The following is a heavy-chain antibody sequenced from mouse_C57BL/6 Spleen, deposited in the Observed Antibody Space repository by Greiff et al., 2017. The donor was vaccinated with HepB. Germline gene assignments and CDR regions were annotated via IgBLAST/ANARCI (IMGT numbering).Heavy chain of an antibody. CDR3: ARSEVTTVVALDY. D-gene: IGHD1-1*01. J-gene: IGHJ2*01. V-gene: IGHV1-81*01. Sequence: QVHVKQSGAELARPGASVKLSCKASGYTFTSYGISWVKQRTGQGLEWIGEIYPRSGNTYYNEKFKGKATLTSDKSSSTAYMELRSLTSEDSAVYFCARSEVTTVVALDYWGQGTTLTVSS. CDR2: IYPRSGNT. CDR1: GYTFTSYG.